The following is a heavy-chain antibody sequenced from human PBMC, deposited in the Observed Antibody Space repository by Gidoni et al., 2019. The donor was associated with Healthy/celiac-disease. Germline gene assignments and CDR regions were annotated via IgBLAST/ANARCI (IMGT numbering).Heavy chain of an antibody. Sequence: QVQLVESGGGVVQPGRSLRLSCAASGFTFSSYAMHWVRQAPGKGLEWVAVISYDGSNKYYADSVKGRFTISRDNSKNTLYLQMNSLRAEDTAVYYCARDYNMITFGGVIIDYYYYGMDVWGQGTTVTVSS. CDR3: ARDYNMITFGGVIIDYYYYGMDV. CDR1: GFTFSSYA. CDR2: ISYDGSNK. V-gene: IGHV3-30-3*01. D-gene: IGHD3-16*02. J-gene: IGHJ6*02.